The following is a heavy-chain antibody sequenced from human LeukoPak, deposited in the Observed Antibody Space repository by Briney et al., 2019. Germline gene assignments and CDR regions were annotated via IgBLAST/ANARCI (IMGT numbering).Heavy chain of an antibody. CDR1: GGSISSYY. CDR3: AREGSMTARPFVSIDY. J-gene: IGHJ4*02. CDR2: IHTSGST. Sequence: SETLSLTCTVSGGSISSYYWSWIRQPAGKGLEWIGRIHTSGSTDYNPSLESRVTMSVDTSKNQFSLKLSSVTAADTAVYYCAREGSMTARPFVSIDYWGQGSLVTVSS. D-gene: IGHD6-6*01. V-gene: IGHV4-4*07.